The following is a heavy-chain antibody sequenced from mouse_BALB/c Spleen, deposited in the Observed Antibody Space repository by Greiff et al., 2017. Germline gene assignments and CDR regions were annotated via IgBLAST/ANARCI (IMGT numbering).Heavy chain of an antibody. V-gene: IGHV6-6*02. J-gene: IGHJ3*01. Sequence: EVKLMESGGGLVQPGGSMKLSCVASGFTFSNYWMNWVRQSPEKGLEWVAEIRLKSNNYATHYAESVKGRFTISRDDSKSSVYLQMNNLRAEDTGIYYCTRERKCAYWGQGTLVTVSA. CDR1: GFTFSNYW. D-gene: IGHD1-3*01. CDR3: TRERKCAY. CDR2: IRLKSNNYAT.